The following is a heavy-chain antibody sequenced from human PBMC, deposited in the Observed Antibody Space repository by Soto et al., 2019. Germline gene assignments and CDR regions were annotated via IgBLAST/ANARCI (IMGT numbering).Heavy chain of an antibody. D-gene: IGHD3-10*01. Sequence: SETLSLTCTVSGGSISSYYWSWIRQPPGKGLEWIGYIYYSGSTNYNPSLKSRVTISVDTSKNQFSLKLSSVTAADTAVYYCARLGVRGASPRPFDYWGQGTLVTVSS. CDR2: IYYSGST. CDR3: ARLGVRGASPRPFDY. J-gene: IGHJ4*02. CDR1: GGSISSYY. V-gene: IGHV4-59*01.